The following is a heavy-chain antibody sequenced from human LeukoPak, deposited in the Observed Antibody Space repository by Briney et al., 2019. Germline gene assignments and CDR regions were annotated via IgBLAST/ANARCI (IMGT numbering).Heavy chain of an antibody. D-gene: IGHD6-19*01. V-gene: IGHV4-34*01. Sequence: SETLSLTCAVYGGSFGGYYWSWIRQPPGKGLEWIGEINHSGSTNYNPSLKSRVTISVDTSKNQFSLKLSSVTAADTAVYYCAIRTHGSGWYPDYWGQGTLVTVSS. CDR1: GGSFGGYY. CDR2: INHSGST. CDR3: AIRTHGSGWYPDY. J-gene: IGHJ4*02.